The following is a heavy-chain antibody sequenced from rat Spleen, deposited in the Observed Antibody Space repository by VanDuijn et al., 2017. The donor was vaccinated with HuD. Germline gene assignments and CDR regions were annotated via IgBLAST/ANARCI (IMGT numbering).Heavy chain of an antibody. CDR3: ATITAVHWFAF. V-gene: IGHV5-29*01. D-gene: IGHD1-1*01. J-gene: IGHJ3*01. CDR1: GFILSNHG. Sequence: EVQLVESGGGLVQPGRSLKLSCAASGFILSNHGMAWVRQAPTKGLEWVASITNASGGTHYPDSVKGRFTISRDIAKTTLYLHMTSLRSEDTATYYCATITAVHWFAFWGQGTLVTVSS. CDR2: ITNASGGT.